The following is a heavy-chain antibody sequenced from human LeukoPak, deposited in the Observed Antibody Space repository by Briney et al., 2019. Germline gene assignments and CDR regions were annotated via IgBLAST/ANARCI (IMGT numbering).Heavy chain of an antibody. V-gene: IGHV4-59*01. CDR3: ATGRDPYKTGH. CDR1: GGSFSPAH. J-gene: IGHJ4*02. D-gene: IGHD3-10*01. Sequence: SETLSLTCTFSGGSFSPAHWSWIRQPPGKGLEWIGVICDNGHTDYNPSLKSRVTISVDTSRRQFSLKLSSLAAADTAVYYCATGRDPYKTGHWGQGTLVTVSS. CDR2: ICDNGHT.